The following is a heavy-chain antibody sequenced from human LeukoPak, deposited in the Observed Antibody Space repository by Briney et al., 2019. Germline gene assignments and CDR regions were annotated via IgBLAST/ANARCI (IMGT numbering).Heavy chain of an antibody. CDR1: GFTVSDYY. D-gene: IGHD3-22*01. V-gene: IGHV3-53*01. CDR3: ARINYYDGSGFYRDY. J-gene: IGHJ4*02. CDR2: IYSGGKT. Sequence: GGSLRLSCAVSGFTVSDYYMSWVRQAPGKGLEWVSVIYSGGKTYYADSVKGRFTISRDGSKNTLHLQMNSLRAEDTAVYYCARINYYDGSGFYRDYWGQGTLVTVSS.